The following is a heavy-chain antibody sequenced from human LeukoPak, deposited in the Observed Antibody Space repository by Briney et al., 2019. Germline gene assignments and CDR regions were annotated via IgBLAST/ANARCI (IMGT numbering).Heavy chain of an antibody. J-gene: IGHJ4*02. Sequence: ASVKVSCKTSGGTFSSYAISWVRQAPGQGLEWMGGIIPIFGTANYAQKFQGRVTITADESTSTAYMELSSLRSEDTAVYYCARDQGALRYCSSTSCYGSFDYWGQGTLVTVSS. CDR3: ARDQGALRYCSSTSCYGSFDY. D-gene: IGHD2-2*01. CDR2: IIPIFGTA. CDR1: GGTFSSYA. V-gene: IGHV1-69*13.